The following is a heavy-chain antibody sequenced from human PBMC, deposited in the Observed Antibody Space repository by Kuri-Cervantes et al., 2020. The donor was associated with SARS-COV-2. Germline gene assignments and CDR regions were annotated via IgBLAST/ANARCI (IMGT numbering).Heavy chain of an antibody. CDR1: GFSLNTSGMC. V-gene: IGHV2-70*11. J-gene: IGHJ4*02. CDR2: IDWDDYK. CDR3: ARVQATTVIADF. D-gene: IGHD4-11*01. Sequence: SGPTLVKPTQTLTLTCTFSGFSLNTSGMCVSWFRQPPGKALELLARIDWDDYKYYNTSLQTRLTISKDTSKNQVVLTMTNVDPVDTATYYCARVQATTVIADFWGQGTLVTVSS.